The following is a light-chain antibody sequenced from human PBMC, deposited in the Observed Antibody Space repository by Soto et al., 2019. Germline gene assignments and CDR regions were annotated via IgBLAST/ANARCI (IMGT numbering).Light chain of an antibody. CDR2: DAS. CDR3: LQYSSNSWT. J-gene: IGKJ5*01. Sequence: VPITLSPSTVMPSLGDRVTITCRASRSISDWLAWYQQKPGKAPELLIFDASSLKSGVPSRFSGSGSGTEFTLTISRLQPDDVATYCCLQYSSNSWTFGQGTRLDIK. V-gene: IGKV1-5*01. CDR1: RSISDW.